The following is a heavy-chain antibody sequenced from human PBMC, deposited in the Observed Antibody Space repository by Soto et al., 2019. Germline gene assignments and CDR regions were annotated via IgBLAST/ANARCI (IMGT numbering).Heavy chain of an antibody. CDR2: IIPILGIA. CDR3: ATRYYDSSGYPFGP. V-gene: IGHV1-69*02. J-gene: IGHJ5*02. D-gene: IGHD3-22*01. CDR1: GGTFSSYT. Sequence: KVSCKASGGTFSSYTISWVRQAPGQGLEWMGRIIPILGIANYAQKFQGRVTITADKSTSTAYMELSSLRSEDTAVYYCATRYYDSSGYPFGPWGQGTLVTVSS.